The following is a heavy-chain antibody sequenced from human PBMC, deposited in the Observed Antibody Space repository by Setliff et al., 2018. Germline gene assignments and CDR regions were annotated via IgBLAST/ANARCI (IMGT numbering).Heavy chain of an antibody. D-gene: IGHD2-21*02. CDR3: AGGGRYCGGDCYQDDAFDI. Sequence: SETLSLTCEVSGGSFSDYYWSWIRQSPGKGLEWLGDFNRTRKIDYSPSLKSRLTISVDTSKKQFSLHLNSVTAADTAMYYCAGGGRYCGGDCYQDDAFDIWGQGTMVT. CDR2: FNRTRKI. V-gene: IGHV4-34*01. CDR1: GGSFSDYY. J-gene: IGHJ3*02.